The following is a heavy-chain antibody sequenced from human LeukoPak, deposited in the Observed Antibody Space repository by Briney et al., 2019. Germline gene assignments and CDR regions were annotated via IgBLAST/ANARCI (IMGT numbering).Heavy chain of an antibody. CDR1: GYTFTSYD. D-gene: IGHD6-19*01. CDR3: ARDDLDVGGWQLHGSDI. Sequence: ASVKVSCKASGYTFTSYDINWVRQATGQGLEWMGWMNPNSGNTGYAQKFQGRVSMTRDTSTSTFYMELSSLRSEDMAVYYCARDDLDVGGWQLHGSDIWGQGTMVTVSS. CDR2: MNPNSGNT. J-gene: IGHJ3*02. V-gene: IGHV1-8*02.